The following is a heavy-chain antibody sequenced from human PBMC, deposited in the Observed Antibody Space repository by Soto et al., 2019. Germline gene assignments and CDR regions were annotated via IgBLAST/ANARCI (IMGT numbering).Heavy chain of an antibody. V-gene: IGHV3-23*01. CDR2: ISGSGGST. Sequence: GGSLRLSCAASGFTFSSYAMGWVRQAPGKGLEWVSAISGSGGSTYYADSVKARFTTSRDNSKNTLYLQMNSLRAEDPAVYYCAKGDPYSSGSDYWGQGTLVTVS. J-gene: IGHJ4*02. D-gene: IGHD6-19*01. CDR1: GFTFSSYA. CDR3: AKGDPYSSGSDY.